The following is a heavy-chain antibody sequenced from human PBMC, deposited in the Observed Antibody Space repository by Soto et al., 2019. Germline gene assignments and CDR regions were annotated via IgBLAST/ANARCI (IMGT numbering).Heavy chain of an antibody. Sequence: PGGSLRLSCAASGFTFSSYAMHWVRQAPGKGLEWVAVISYDGSNKYYADSVKGRFTISRDNSKNTLYLQMNSLRPEDTAVYYCSRGTYYPQSSGLHADYWGPGTVVTVSS. CDR1: GFTFSSYA. CDR3: SRGTYYPQSSGLHADY. J-gene: IGHJ4*02. V-gene: IGHV3-30-3*01. CDR2: ISYDGSNK. D-gene: IGHD3-22*01.